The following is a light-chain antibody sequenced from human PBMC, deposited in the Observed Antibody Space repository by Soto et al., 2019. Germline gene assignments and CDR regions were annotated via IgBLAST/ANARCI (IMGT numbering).Light chain of an antibody. Sequence: QSLLRQPASVCGSPGQSFTISCTGTSSDVGGYDYVSWYQLHPGKAPKLMVFEVNNRPSGVSYRFSGSKSGNTASLTISGLQAEDEADYFCSSYSISTAYLFGTGTTVTV. V-gene: IGLV2-14*01. J-gene: IGLJ1*01. CDR3: SSYSISTAYL. CDR1: SSDVGGYDY. CDR2: EVN.